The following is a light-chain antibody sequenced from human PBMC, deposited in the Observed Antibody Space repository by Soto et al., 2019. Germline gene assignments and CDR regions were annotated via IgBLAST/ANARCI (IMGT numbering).Light chain of an antibody. J-gene: IGLJ2*01. V-gene: IGLV1-44*01. Sequence: QSVLTQPPSASGTPGQRVTFSCSGSSSNIGSNTVNWYQQLPGTAPRLLIYSNNLRPSGVPDRFSGSKSGTSASLAISGLQSEDEADYYCAVWDDSLNGVLFGGGTKLTVL. CDR2: SNN. CDR3: AVWDDSLNGVL. CDR1: SSNIGSNT.